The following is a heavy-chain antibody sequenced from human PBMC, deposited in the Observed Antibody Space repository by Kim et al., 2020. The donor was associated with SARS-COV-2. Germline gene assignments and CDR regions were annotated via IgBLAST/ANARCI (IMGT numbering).Heavy chain of an antibody. J-gene: IGHJ4*02. Sequence: ASVKVSCKTSGYTFTGHYMHWVRQAPGQGLEWMGWINANTGDTNYAQKFQGRVTVTRDTSISTVYMELSRLTSDETAVYYCTRDDYWGQGTLVTVSS. CDR1: GYTFTGHY. CDR3: TRDDY. CDR2: INANTGDT. V-gene: IGHV1-2*02.